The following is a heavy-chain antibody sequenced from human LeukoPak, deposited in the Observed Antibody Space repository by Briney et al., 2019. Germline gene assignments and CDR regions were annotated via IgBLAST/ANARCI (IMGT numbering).Heavy chain of an antibody. Sequence: GASVKVSCKASGYTFTGYYMHWVRQAPGQRLEWMGWINAGNGNTKYTQKFQGRVTITRDTSASTAYMELSSLRSEDTAVYYCARDPTKKRGSMLGELFWFDPWGQGTLVTVSS. CDR3: ARDPTKKRGSMLGELFWFDP. D-gene: IGHD3-10*02. CDR1: GYTFTGYY. CDR2: INAGNGNT. J-gene: IGHJ5*02. V-gene: IGHV1-3*01.